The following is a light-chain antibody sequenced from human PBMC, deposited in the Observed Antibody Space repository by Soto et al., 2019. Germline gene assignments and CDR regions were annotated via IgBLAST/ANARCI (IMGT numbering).Light chain of an antibody. CDR3: QVWDIMTDNYV. CDR1: NIGDKR. CDR2: YDS. J-gene: IGLJ1*01. V-gene: IGLV3-21*04. Sequence: SYELTQPPSVSVAPEKTTTITCGGNNIGDKRVHWYRQKPGQAPVLLISYDSDRPSGIPERFSGSNSGNTATLTISRFEAGDEADYYCQVWDIMTDNYVFGGGTKVTVL.